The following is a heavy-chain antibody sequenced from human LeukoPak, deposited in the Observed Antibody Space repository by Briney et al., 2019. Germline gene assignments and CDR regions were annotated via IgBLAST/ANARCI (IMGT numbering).Heavy chain of an antibody. V-gene: IGHV1-69*04. CDR2: IIPIFGIA. Sequence: SVKVSCKASGGTFSSYAISWVRQAPGQGLEWMGRIIPIFGIANYAQKFQGRVTITADKSTSTAYMELSSLRSEDTAVYYCARDQPSSDIVATIMYYFDYWSQGTLVTVSS. CDR1: GGTFSSYA. D-gene: IGHD5-12*01. J-gene: IGHJ4*02. CDR3: ARDQPSSDIVATIMYYFDY.